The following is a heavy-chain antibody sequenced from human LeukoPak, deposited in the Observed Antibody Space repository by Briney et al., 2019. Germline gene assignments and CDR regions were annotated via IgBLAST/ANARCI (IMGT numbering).Heavy chain of an antibody. Sequence: ASVKVSCKASGYTFTGYYMHWVRQAPGQGLEWMGWINPNSGGTNYAQKFQGRVTMTRDTSISTAYMELSRLRSGDTAVYYCARALSSSGWSNWFDPWGQGTLVTVSS. CDR2: INPNSGGT. CDR3: ARALSSSGWSNWFDP. CDR1: GYTFTGYY. J-gene: IGHJ5*02. V-gene: IGHV1-2*02. D-gene: IGHD6-19*01.